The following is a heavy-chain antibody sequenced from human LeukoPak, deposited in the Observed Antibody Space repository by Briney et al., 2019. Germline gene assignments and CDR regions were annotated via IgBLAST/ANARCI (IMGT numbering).Heavy chain of an antibody. CDR2: ISWNSGST. V-gene: IGHV3-9*03. D-gene: IGHD6-19*01. CDR1: GFTFDDYA. CDR3: ARSIAFAVSHFDY. Sequence: GGSLRLSCAASGFTFDDYAMHWVRQAPGKGLEWVSGISWNSGSTGYADSVKGRFTISRDNARNSLYLQMNGLRAEDMAFYFCARSIAFAVSHFDYWGQGTPATISS. J-gene: IGHJ4*02.